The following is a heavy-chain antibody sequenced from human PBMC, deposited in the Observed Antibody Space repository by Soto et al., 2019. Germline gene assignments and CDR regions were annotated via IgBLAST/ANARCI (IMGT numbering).Heavy chain of an antibody. CDR3: ARGGGVGVAGSAAFDM. CDR1: GYPVTAYY. Sequence: QLHLVQSGAVVKKPGASVTVSCSASGYPVTAYYMHWVRQAPGRGLEWMGGINPATGAAKYTPTFQGRVTMARDTSTGRGFMELSGLRSEDPAVFYCARGGGVGVAGSAAFDMWGQGTLVTVSS. V-gene: IGHV1-2*02. J-gene: IGHJ3*02. D-gene: IGHD3-3*01. CDR2: INPATGAA.